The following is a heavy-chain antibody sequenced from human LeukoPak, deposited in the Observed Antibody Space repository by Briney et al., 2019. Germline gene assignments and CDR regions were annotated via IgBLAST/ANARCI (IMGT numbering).Heavy chain of an antibody. J-gene: IGHJ4*02. D-gene: IGHD1-7*01. CDR1: AFAFSTYE. V-gene: IGHV3-48*03. CDR3: ARSPANWNYASDC. Sequence: GGSLRLSCVASAFAFSTYEMNWVRQAPGKGLEGVSYISTGGSTVYYADSVKGRFTISRDDAKNSMYLQMDSLRAEDTAVYYCARSPANWNYASDCWGQGTLVTVSS. CDR2: ISTGGSTV.